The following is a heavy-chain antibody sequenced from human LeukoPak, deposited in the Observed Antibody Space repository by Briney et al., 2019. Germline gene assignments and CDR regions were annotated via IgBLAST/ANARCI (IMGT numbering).Heavy chain of an antibody. CDR1: VDSVTSPSYF. Sequence: SETLSLTCSVSVDSVTSPSYFWGWIRQPPGGGLEWIGSIYYRGPTHYNPSLKSRVAISTDTSENEFSLRLSSVTAADTALYYCASAYCSSATCPFDSWGQGTLVTVSS. CDR3: ASAYCSSATCPFDS. D-gene: IGHD2-2*01. J-gene: IGHJ4*02. V-gene: IGHV4-39*01. CDR2: IYYRGPT.